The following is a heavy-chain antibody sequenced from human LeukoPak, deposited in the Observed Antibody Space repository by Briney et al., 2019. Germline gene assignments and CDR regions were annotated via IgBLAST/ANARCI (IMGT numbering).Heavy chain of an antibody. CDR1: GDSISSANYY. CDR3: ARDRKYHDFWSGYSDV. J-gene: IGHJ3*01. D-gene: IGHD3-3*01. V-gene: IGHV4-30-4*01. Sequence: SQTLSLTCTVSGDSISSANYYWSWVRQPPGKGLEWIGYIYYSGSTYCNPSLKSRVTISSDMSKNQFSLKLSSVTAADTAVYYCARDRKYHDFWSGYSDVWGQGTVVTVSS. CDR2: IYYSGST.